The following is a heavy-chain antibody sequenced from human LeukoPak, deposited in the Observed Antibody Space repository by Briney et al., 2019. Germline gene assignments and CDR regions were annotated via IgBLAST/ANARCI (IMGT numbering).Heavy chain of an antibody. Sequence: PSETLSLTCTVSGGSISSYYWSWIRQPAGKGLEWIGRIYTSGSTNYNPSLKSRVTMSVDTPKNQFSLKLSSVTAADTAVYYCARESSYYGSGSYYAFVYWGQGTLVTVSS. CDR1: GGSISSYY. J-gene: IGHJ4*02. D-gene: IGHD3-10*01. CDR2: IYTSGST. CDR3: ARESSYYGSGSYYAFVY. V-gene: IGHV4-4*07.